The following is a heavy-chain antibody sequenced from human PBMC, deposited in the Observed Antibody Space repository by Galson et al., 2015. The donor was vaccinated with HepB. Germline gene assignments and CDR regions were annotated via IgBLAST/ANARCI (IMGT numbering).Heavy chain of an antibody. J-gene: IGHJ3*02. CDR1: GFTFSSYS. V-gene: IGHV3-48*02. Sequence: SLRLSCAASGFTFSSYSMNWVRQATGKGLEWVSYISSSSSTIYYADSVKGRFTISRDNAKNSLYLQMNSLRDEDTAVYYCARDGITMIVVDFNDAFDIWGQGTMVTVSS. D-gene: IGHD3-22*01. CDR3: ARDGITMIVVDFNDAFDI. CDR2: ISSSSSTI.